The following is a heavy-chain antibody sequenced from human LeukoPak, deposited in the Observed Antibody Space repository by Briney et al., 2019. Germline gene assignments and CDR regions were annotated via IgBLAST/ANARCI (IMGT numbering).Heavy chain of an antibody. Sequence: GGSLRLSCAASGFTVSSNYMSWVRQAPGKGLEWVSVIYSGGSTYYADSVKGRFTISRDNSKNTLYLQMNSLRAEDTAVYYCARVFSYGSGTQRDYWGQGTLVTVSS. V-gene: IGHV3-53*01. CDR1: GFTVSSNY. J-gene: IGHJ4*02. CDR2: IYSGGST. CDR3: ARVFSYGSGTQRDY. D-gene: IGHD3-10*01.